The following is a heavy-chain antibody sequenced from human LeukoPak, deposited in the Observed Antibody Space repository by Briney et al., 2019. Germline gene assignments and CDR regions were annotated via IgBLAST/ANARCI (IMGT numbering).Heavy chain of an antibody. D-gene: IGHD3-22*01. CDR3: AGSSMIVVLHIDY. CDR2: ISYDGSNR. CDR1: GFTFSSYA. J-gene: IGHJ4*02. Sequence: GGSLRLSCAASGFTFSSYAMHWVRQAPGKGLEWVAVISYDGSNRYYADSVKGRFTISRDNSKNTLYLQMNSLRPEDTAVYYCAGSSMIVVLHIDYWGQGTLVTVSP. V-gene: IGHV3-30-3*01.